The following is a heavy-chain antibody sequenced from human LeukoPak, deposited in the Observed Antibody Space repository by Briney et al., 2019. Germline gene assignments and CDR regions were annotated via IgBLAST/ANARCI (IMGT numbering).Heavy chain of an antibody. CDR3: AKDRAQWGNYAYTADY. Sequence: PGRSLRLSCAASGFTFSSYGMHWVRQAPGKGLEWVAFIQYDGSNKYYADSVKGRFTISRDNSKNTLYLQMNSLRAEDTAVYYCAKDRAQWGNYAYTADYWGQGTLVTVSS. CDR1: GFTFSSYG. V-gene: IGHV3-30*02. CDR2: IQYDGSNK. D-gene: IGHD3-16*01. J-gene: IGHJ4*02.